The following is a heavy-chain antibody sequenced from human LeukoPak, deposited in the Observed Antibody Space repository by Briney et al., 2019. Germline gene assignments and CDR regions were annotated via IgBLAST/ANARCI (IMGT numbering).Heavy chain of an antibody. D-gene: IGHD2-2*01. CDR1: GYTFTAYY. J-gene: IGHJ4*02. Sequence: GASVKVSCKASGYTFTAYYLHWVRQAPGQGLEWMGWINPNSGGTNYAQNFQGRVTMTRDTSISTAYMELNRLTSDDTAVYYCARDSSTSCGYWGQGTLVTVSS. CDR3: ARDSSTSCGY. V-gene: IGHV1-2*02. CDR2: INPNSGGT.